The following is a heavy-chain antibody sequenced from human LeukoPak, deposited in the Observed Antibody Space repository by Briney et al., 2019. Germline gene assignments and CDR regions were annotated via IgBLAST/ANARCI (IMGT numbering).Heavy chain of an antibody. Sequence: GGSLRLACSASGFTFTNYGMNWIRQAPGKGLEWVSSIKKNGTVLYNADSVKGRFTISRDNAKNSVYLEMSSLRVDDTAVYFCARERAHYVANNAYWDFDPWGQGTLVTVSS. J-gene: IGHJ5*02. CDR2: IKKNGTVL. CDR1: GFTFTNYG. V-gene: IGHV3-21*06. D-gene: IGHD3-16*01. CDR3: ARERAHYVANNAYWDFDP.